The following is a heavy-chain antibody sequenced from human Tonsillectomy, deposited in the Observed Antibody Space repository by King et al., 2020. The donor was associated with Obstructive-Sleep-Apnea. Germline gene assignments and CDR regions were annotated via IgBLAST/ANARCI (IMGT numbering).Heavy chain of an antibody. V-gene: IGHV3-30*04. CDR2: ISYDGSNK. D-gene: IGHD2-2*01. Sequence: QLVQSGGGVVQPGRSLRLSCAASGFTFSSYAMHWVRQAPGKGLEWVAVISYDGSNKYYADSVKGRFTISRDNSKNTLYLQMNSLRAEDTAVYYCARAVVPAALYYYYGMDVWGQGTTVTVSS. J-gene: IGHJ6*02. CDR3: ARAVVPAALYYYYGMDV. CDR1: GFTFSSYA.